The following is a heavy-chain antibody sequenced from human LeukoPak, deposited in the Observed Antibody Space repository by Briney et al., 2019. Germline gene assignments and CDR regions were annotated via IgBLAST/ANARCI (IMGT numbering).Heavy chain of an antibody. CDR2: ISGSGGST. CDR1: GFTLSNAW. D-gene: IGHD3-22*01. V-gene: IGHV3-23*01. J-gene: IGHJ4*02. CDR3: AKDSPFYYDSSGYPDY. Sequence: GGSLRLSCAASGFTLSNAWMNWVRQAPGKGLEWVSAISGSGGSTYYADSVKGRFTISRDNSKNTLYLQMNSLRAEDTAVYYCAKDSPFYYDSSGYPDYWGQGTLVTVSS.